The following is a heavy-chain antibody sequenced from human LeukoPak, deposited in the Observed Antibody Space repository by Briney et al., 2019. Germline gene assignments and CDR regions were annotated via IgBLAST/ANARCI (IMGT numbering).Heavy chain of an antibody. V-gene: IGHV4-34*01. D-gene: IGHD1-26*01. CDR2: INHSGST. Sequence: SETLSLTCAVYGGSFSGYYWSWIRQPPGKGLEWIGEINHSGSTNYNPSLKSRVTISVDTSKNQFSLKLSSVTAADTAVYYCASHWEGLKSFNYWGQGTLVTVSS. CDR1: GGSFSGYY. CDR3: ASHWEGLKSFNY. J-gene: IGHJ4*02.